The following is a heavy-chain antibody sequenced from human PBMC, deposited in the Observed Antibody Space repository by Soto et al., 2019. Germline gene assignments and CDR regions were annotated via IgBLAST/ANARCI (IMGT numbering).Heavy chain of an antibody. CDR2: ISGSGGST. CDR3: SKDQFATPYYTDV. Sequence: GGSLRLSCAASVFTFSSYAMSWVRQAPGKGLEWVSAISGSGGSTYYADSVKGRFTISRDNSKNTLYLQMNSLRAEDTAVYYCSKDQFATPYYTDVWGKGNTGTVSS. J-gene: IGHJ6*03. CDR1: VFTFSSYA. V-gene: IGHV3-23*01.